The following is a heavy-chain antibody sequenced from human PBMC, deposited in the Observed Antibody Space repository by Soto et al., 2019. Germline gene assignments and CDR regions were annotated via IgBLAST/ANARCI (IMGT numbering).Heavy chain of an antibody. CDR2: FDPEDGET. CDR3: ATASFEPYSSGWYTYYFDY. D-gene: IGHD6-19*01. Sequence: ASVKVCCKVSGYTLTELSMYWVRQDTGKGLEWMGGFDPEDGETIYAQKFQGRVTMTEDTSTDTAYMELSSLRSEDTAVYYCATASFEPYSSGWYTYYFDYWGQGTLVTVSS. CDR1: GYTLTELS. J-gene: IGHJ4*02. V-gene: IGHV1-24*01.